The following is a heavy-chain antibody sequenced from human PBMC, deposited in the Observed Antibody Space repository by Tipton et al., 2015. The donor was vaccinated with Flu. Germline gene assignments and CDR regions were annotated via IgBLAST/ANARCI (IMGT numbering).Heavy chain of an antibody. J-gene: IGHJ6*02. CDR3: ARSDWYGMDV. D-gene: IGHD3/OR15-3a*01. CDR2: IHYSGST. V-gene: IGHV4-38-2*02. CDR1: GDSMRRDYF. Sequence: LRLSCTVSGDSMRRDYFWGWIRQAPGKGLEWIGNIHYSGSTNYNPSLKSRVTISVDTSKNQFSLKLSSVTAADTAVYYWARSDWYGMDVWGQGTTVTVSS.